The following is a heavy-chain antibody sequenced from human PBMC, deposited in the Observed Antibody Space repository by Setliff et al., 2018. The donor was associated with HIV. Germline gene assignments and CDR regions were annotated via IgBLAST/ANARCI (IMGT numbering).Heavy chain of an antibody. Sequence: PSETLSLTCVVSGGSISSTTSYWGWIRQPPGKGLEYIGSFYYSGSTYYNPSLKSRVTISVDTSKNQISLKLSSVTAADTAVYYCARITGDGGHPRFFDYWGQGTLVTVSS. CDR1: GGSISSTTSY. D-gene: IGHD2-15*01. J-gene: IGHJ4*02. V-gene: IGHV4-39*01. CDR3: ARITGDGGHPRFFDY. CDR2: FYYSGST.